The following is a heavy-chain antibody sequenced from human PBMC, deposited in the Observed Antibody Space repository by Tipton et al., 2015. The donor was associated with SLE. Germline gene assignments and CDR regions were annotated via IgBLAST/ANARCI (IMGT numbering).Heavy chain of an antibody. Sequence: TLSLTCTVSGGSISGSFYYWGWIRQPPGKGLEWIVSVYYTGSTYNNPSLKSRVSVSVDASKTQFSLKLSSVTAADTAVYYCARQRLQPGGDFFDYWGQGTLVTVSS. V-gene: IGHV4-39*07. CDR1: GGSISGSFYY. J-gene: IGHJ4*02. CDR3: ARQRLQPGGDFFDY. D-gene: IGHD4-11*01. CDR2: VYYTGST.